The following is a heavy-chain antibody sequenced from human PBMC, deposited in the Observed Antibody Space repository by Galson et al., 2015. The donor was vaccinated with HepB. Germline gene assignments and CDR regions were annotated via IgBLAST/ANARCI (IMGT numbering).Heavy chain of an antibody. CDR3: ARGQTPTYYYGSGSLGRHDYYGMDV. D-gene: IGHD3-10*01. CDR2: INAGNGNT. V-gene: IGHV1-3*01. CDR1: GYTFISNG. J-gene: IGHJ6*02. Sequence: SVKVSCKASGYTFISNGMHWVRQAPGQRLEWMGWINAGNGNTKYSQKFQGRVTITRDTSASTAYMELSSLRSEDTAVYYCARGQTPTYYYGSGSLGRHDYYGMDVWGQGTTVTVSS.